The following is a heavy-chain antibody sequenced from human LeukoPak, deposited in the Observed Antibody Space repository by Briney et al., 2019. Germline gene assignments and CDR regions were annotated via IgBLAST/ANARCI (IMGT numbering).Heavy chain of an antibody. CDR3: AKPHYYDSSGYFQH. J-gene: IGHJ1*01. CDR2: ISYDGSNK. CDR1: GFTFSSYG. D-gene: IGHD3-22*01. Sequence: QPGGSLRLSCAASGFTFSSYGMHWVRQAPGKGLEWVAVISYDGSNKYYADSVKGRFTISRDNSKNTLYLQMNSLRAEDTAVYYCAKPHYYDSSGYFQHWGQGTLVTVSS. V-gene: IGHV3-30*18.